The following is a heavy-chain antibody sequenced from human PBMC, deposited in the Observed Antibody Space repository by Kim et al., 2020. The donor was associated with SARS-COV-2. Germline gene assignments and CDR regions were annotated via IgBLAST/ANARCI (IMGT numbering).Heavy chain of an antibody. J-gene: IGHJ6*02. CDR2: FDPEDGET. CDR1: GYTLTELS. D-gene: IGHD5-18*01. CDR3: ATGYGYTTPYGMDV. V-gene: IGHV1-24*01. Sequence: ASVKVSCKVSGYTLTELSMHWVRQAPGKGLEWMGGFDPEDGETIYAQKFQGRVTMTEDTSTDTAYMELSSLRSEDTAVYYCATGYGYTTPYGMDVWGQGTTVTVSS.